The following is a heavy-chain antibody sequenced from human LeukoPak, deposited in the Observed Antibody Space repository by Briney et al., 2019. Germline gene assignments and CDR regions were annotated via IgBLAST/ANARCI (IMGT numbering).Heavy chain of an antibody. CDR1: GGSISSYY. D-gene: IGHD5-24*01. Sequence: SETLSLTCTVSGGSISSYYWRWIRQPPGKGLEWIGYIYYSGSTNYNPSLKSRVTISVDTSKNQFSLKLSSVTAADTAVYYCAREPPLRDGYTPAPFDYWGQGTLVTVSS. CDR2: IYYSGST. CDR3: AREPPLRDGYTPAPFDY. V-gene: IGHV4-59*01. J-gene: IGHJ4*02.